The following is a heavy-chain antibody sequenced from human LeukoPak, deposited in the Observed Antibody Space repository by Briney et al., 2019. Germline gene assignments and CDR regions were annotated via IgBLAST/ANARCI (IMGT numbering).Heavy chain of an antibody. J-gene: IGHJ6*03. CDR1: GGSFSGYY. CDR2: INHSGST. V-gene: IGHV4-34*01. D-gene: IGHD3-10*01. Sequence: SETLSLTCAVYGGSFSGYYWSWLRQPPGKGLEWIGEINHSGSTNYNPSLKSRVTISVDTSKNQFSLKLSSVTAADTAVYYCARTRRASRGYYYMDVWGKGTTVTVSS. CDR3: ARTRRASRGYYYMDV.